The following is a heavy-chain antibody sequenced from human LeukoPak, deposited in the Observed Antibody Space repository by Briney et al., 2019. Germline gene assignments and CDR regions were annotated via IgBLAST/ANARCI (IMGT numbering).Heavy chain of an antibody. CDR1: GFAVSSNY. CDR2: INQDGSEK. CDR3: AREGGSSGWYDAFHI. V-gene: IGHV3-7*01. Sequence: GGSLRLSCAASGFAVSSNYMSWVRQAPGKGLEWAASINQDGSEKYYVDSVKGRFTISRDNTKNLVYLQINSLRAEDTAVHYCAREGGSSGWYDAFHIWGQGTMVTVSS. D-gene: IGHD6-19*01. J-gene: IGHJ3*02.